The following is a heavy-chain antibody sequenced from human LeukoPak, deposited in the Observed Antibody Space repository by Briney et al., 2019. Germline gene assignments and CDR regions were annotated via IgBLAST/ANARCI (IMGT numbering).Heavy chain of an antibody. D-gene: IGHD3-22*01. Sequence: PSETLSLTCAVSGGSISSSNWWSWVRQPPGKGLEWIGEINHSGSTNYNPSLKSRVTISVDTSKNQFSLKLSSVTAADTAVYYCARTAIVVVPFDYWGQGTLVTVSS. V-gene: IGHV4-4*02. CDR2: INHSGST. J-gene: IGHJ4*02. CDR3: ARTAIVVVPFDY. CDR1: GGSISSSNW.